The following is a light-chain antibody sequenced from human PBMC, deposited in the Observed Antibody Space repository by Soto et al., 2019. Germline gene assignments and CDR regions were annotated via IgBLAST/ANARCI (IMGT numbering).Light chain of an antibody. CDR3: MQYVQLPYT. Sequence: DVVVTQFPLSLSVTPGQPASISCKSSRSLLHTDGKTYLSWYLQRPGQPPQLLIYEVSKRFSGVPDRFSGSGSGTDFTLRISRVEAEDVGIYDCMQYVQLPYTFGQGTKLEIK. J-gene: IGKJ2*01. V-gene: IGKV2D-29*01. CDR2: EVS. CDR1: RSLLHTDGKTY.